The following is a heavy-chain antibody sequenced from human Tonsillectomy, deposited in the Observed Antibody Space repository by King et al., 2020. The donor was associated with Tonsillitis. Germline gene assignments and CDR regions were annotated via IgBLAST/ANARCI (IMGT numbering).Heavy chain of an antibody. J-gene: IGHJ5*02. CDR1: GGSISRSDYF. V-gene: IGHV4-39*01. CDR3: ARHAAPETYESSGYNNWFDP. D-gene: IGHD3-22*01. CDR2: IYSSGST. Sequence: QLQESGPGLVKPSETLSLTCSISGGSISRSDYFWVWIRQPPGKGLEWIGAIYSSGSTYYNPSLKRRVTISVDTSKNQFSRKLSSVTAADTAVYYCARHAAPETYESSGYNNWFDPWGQGTLVTVSS.